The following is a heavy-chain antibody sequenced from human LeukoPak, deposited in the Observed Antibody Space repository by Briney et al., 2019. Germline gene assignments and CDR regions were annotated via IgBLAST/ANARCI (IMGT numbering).Heavy chain of an antibody. CDR3: ARRIRSGYDRGNAFDI. V-gene: IGHV5-51*01. D-gene: IGHD5-12*01. Sequence: GESLKISCKGSGYSFTSYWIGWVRQMPGKGLEWMGIIYPGDSDTRYSPSFQGQVTISADKSISTAYLQWSSLKASDTAMYYCARRIRSGYDRGNAFDIWGQGTMVTVSS. J-gene: IGHJ3*02. CDR1: GYSFTSYW. CDR2: IYPGDSDT.